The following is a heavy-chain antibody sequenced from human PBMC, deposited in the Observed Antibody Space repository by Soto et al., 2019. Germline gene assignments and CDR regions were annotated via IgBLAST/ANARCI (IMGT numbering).Heavy chain of an antibody. J-gene: IGHJ4*02. CDR1: GYTFTSYA. V-gene: IGHV1-3*05. CDR3: ARAVAVPADFNY. CDR2: FNAGNGNT. Sequence: QVQLVQSGAEEKKPGASVKVSCKASGYTFTSYAMRWVRQAPGQRLEWMGWFNAGNGNTKYSQKFQGRVTITRDTSASTAYMELSSLRSEDTAVYYCARAVAVPADFNYWGQGTLVTVSS. D-gene: IGHD6-19*01.